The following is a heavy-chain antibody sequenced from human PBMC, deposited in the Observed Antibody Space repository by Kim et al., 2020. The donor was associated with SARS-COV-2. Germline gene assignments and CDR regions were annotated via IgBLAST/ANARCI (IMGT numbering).Heavy chain of an antibody. Sequence: TYYVVSGQGRLTISRDNSKNTLYLQMSSLIVEDTAVYYCATNLAAAGVVWGQGTLVTVSS. V-gene: IGHV3-66*01. CDR2: T. J-gene: IGHJ4*02. D-gene: IGHD6-13*01. CDR3: ATNLAAAGVV.